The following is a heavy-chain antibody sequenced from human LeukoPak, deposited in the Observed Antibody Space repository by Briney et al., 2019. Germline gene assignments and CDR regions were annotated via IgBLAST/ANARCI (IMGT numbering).Heavy chain of an antibody. J-gene: IGHJ6*03. CDR2: ISSSGNTI. V-gene: IGHV3-48*03. CDR1: GFSFSSYE. D-gene: IGHD3-22*01. CDR3: AKDLYYDSSNYMDV. Sequence: PGGSLRLSCAASGFSFSSYEMNWVRQAPGKGLEWVSYISSSGNTIYYADSVKGRFTISGDNAKNSLYLQMNSLRAEDTALYYCAKDLYYDSSNYMDVWGKGTTVTISS.